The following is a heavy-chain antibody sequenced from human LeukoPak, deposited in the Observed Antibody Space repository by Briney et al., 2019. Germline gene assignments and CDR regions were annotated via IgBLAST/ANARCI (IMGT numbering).Heavy chain of an antibody. V-gene: IGHV3-23*01. J-gene: IGHJ5*02. Sequence: GGSLRLSCAAYGFTFSSYAMSWVRQAPGKGLEWVSAISGSGGSTYYADSVKGRFTISRDNSKNTLYLQMNSLRAEDTAVYYCAKDSGYYDISNWFDPWGQGTLVTLSS. D-gene: IGHD3-9*01. CDR1: GFTFSSYA. CDR3: AKDSGYYDISNWFDP. CDR2: ISGSGGST.